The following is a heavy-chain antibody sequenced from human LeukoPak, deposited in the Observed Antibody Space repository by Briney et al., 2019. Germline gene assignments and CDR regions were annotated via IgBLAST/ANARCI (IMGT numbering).Heavy chain of an antibody. Sequence: PGGSLRLSCAASGFTFDDYAMHWVRQAPGKGLEWVSLISWDSGNTYYADSVKGRFTISRDNSKNSLSLQMNSLRAEDTALYYCAKGPGAAVCKRYIQHWGQGTLVTVSS. CDR3: AKGPGAAVCKRYIQH. CDR1: GFTFDDYA. J-gene: IGHJ1*01. V-gene: IGHV3-43D*03. D-gene: IGHD6-13*01. CDR2: ISWDSGNT.